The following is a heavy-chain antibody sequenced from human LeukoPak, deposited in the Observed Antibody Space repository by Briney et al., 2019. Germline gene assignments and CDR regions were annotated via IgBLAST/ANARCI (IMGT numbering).Heavy chain of an antibody. CDR1: GFTFSSYW. CDR2: ISSGSSYI. V-gene: IGHV3-21*01. Sequence: GGSLRLSCAASGFTFSSYWMNWVRQAPGKGLEWVSSISSGSSYIYYADSVKGRFTISRDNAKNSLYLQMNSLRAEDTAVYYCAMGLDYVFNFWGQGTLVTVFS. J-gene: IGHJ4*02. CDR3: AMGLDYVFNF. D-gene: IGHD4-17*01.